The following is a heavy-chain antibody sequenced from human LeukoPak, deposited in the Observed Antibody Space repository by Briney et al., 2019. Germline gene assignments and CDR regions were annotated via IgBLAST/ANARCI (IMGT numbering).Heavy chain of an antibody. Sequence: PGGSLRLSCAASTTYGMHWVRQAPGKGLEWVAVIWHDGSTKYHEDTVKGRFTISRDNSKNTLYLQMNSLRAEDTAIYYCVRDRSNKLWQHFEALAVWGQGTMVTVSS. J-gene: IGHJ3*01. CDR2: IWHDGSTK. V-gene: IGHV3-33*01. CDR1: TTYG. D-gene: IGHD2-21*01. CDR3: VRDRSNKLWQHFEALAV.